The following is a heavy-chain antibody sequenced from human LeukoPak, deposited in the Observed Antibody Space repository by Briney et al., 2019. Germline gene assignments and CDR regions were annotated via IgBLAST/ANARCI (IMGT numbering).Heavy chain of an antibody. CDR1: GGSFSGYY. CDR2: INHSGST. D-gene: IGHD3-22*01. V-gene: IGHV4-34*01. J-gene: IGHJ4*02. Sequence: SETLSLTCAVYGGSFSGYYWSWIRQPPGKGLEWIGEINHSGSTNYNPSLKSRVTISVDTSKNQFSLKLSSVTAADTAVYYCARATSSGYFDYWGQGTLVTVSS. CDR3: ARATSSGYFDY.